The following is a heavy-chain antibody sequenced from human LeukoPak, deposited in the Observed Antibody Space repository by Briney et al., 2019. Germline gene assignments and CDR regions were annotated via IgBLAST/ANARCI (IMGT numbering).Heavy chain of an antibody. J-gene: IGHJ4*02. Sequence: GSLRLSCAASGFTFSSYSMNWVRQAPGKGLEWVGEINHSGSTNYNPSLKSRVTISVDTSKNQFSLKLSSVTAADTAVYYCARRRRGVSDYWGQGTLVTVSS. CDR2: INHSGST. V-gene: IGHV4-34*01. CDR3: ARRRRGVSDY. CDR1: GFTFSSYS. D-gene: IGHD3-10*01.